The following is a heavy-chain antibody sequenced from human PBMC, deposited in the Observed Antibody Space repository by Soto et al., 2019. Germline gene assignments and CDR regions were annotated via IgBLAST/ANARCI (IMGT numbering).Heavy chain of an antibody. J-gene: IGHJ5*02. D-gene: IGHD1-26*01. CDR1: VYSFTNYL. V-gene: IGHV5-10-1*04. Sequence: GEALRICCKGAVYSFTNYLIIWVRQMPGKGLEWMGRIDPSDSYTNYSPSFQGQVTISADKSITTAYLQWSSLKASDTAMYYCARFPSGRDPNWFDPWGQGTLVTVSS. CDR2: IDPSDSYT. CDR3: ARFPSGRDPNWFDP.